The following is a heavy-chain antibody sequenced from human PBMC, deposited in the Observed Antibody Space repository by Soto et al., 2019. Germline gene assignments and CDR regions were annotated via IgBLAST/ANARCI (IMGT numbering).Heavy chain of an antibody. CDR3: ARRYCSGGSCYHDAFDI. J-gene: IGHJ3*02. V-gene: IGHV1-69*02. CDR2: IIPILGIA. D-gene: IGHD2-15*01. Sequence: GASVKVSCKASGGTFSSYTISWVRQAPGQGLEWMGRIIPILGIANYAQKFQGRVTITADKSTSTAYMELSSLRSEDTAVYYCARRYCSGGSCYHDAFDIWGQGTMVTVSS. CDR1: GGTFSSYT.